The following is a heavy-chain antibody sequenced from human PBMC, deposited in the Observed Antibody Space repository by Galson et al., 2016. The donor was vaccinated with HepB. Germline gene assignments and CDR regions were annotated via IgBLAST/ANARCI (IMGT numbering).Heavy chain of an antibody. CDR1: AGSIRGYF. J-gene: IGHJ4*02. D-gene: IGHD3-10*01. CDR2: IASSGEI. V-gene: IGHV4-59*01. Sequence: ETLSLTCTVSAGSIRGYFWSWIRQPPGRGLEWIAYIASSGEINYNPSLKSRVTMSLDTSKNQFSLRLSSVTDADTAVYYCARFLGSGSRYFDFWGQGTLVTVSS. CDR3: ARFLGSGSRYFDF.